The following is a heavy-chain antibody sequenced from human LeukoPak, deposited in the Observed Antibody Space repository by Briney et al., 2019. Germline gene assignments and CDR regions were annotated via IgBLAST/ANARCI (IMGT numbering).Heavy chain of an antibody. J-gene: IGHJ5*02. CDR3: ARSELRYFDWLLMNNWFDP. D-gene: IGHD3-9*01. V-gene: IGHV1-18*01. Sequence: ASVKVSCKASGYTFTSYGISWVRPAPGQGLEWMGWISAYNGNTNYAQKLQGRVTMTTDTSTSTAYMELRSLRSDDTAVYYCARSELRYFDWLLMNNWFDPWGQGTLVTVSS. CDR2: ISAYNGNT. CDR1: GYTFTSYG.